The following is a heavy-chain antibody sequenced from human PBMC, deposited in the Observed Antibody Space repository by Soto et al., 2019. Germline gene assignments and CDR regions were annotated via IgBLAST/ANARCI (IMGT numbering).Heavy chain of an antibody. D-gene: IGHD1-26*01. CDR2: ISGGGGST. Sequence: GSLRLSCAASGFTFSSYAMSWVRQAPGKGLEWVSAISGGGGSTYYADSVKGRFTISRDNSKNTLYLQMNSLRAEDTAVYYCAKVRGLGGSYYYFDYWGQGTLVTVSS. CDR3: AKVRGLGGSYYYFDY. V-gene: IGHV3-23*01. J-gene: IGHJ4*02. CDR1: GFTFSSYA.